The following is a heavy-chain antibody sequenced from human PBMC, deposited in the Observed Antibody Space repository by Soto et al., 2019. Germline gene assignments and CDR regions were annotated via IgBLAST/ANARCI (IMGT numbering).Heavy chain of an antibody. J-gene: IGHJ4*02. CDR2: IYYSGST. CDR3: ARDGAALIAGSEG. Sequence: SETLSLTCTVSGGSISSYYWSWIRQPPGRGLEWIGYIYYSGSTNYNPSLKSRVTISVDTSKNQFSLKLSSVTAADTAVYYCARDGAALIAGSEGWGQGTLVTVDS. V-gene: IGHV4-59*01. D-gene: IGHD6-13*01. CDR1: GGSISSYY.